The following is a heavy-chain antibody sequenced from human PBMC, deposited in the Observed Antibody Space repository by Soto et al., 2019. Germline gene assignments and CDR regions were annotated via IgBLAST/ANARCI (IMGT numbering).Heavy chain of an antibody. CDR2: ISAYNGNT. V-gene: IGHV1-18*01. Sequence: QVQLVQSGAEVKKPGASVKVSCKASGYTFTSYGISWVRQAPGQGLEWMGWISAYNGNTNYAQKLQGRVTMTTDTSTSTAYMELRSLRSDDTAVYYCARFLIRTYYYGSGSPGPVDYWGQGTLVTVSS. J-gene: IGHJ4*02. CDR3: ARFLIRTYYYGSGSPGPVDY. D-gene: IGHD3-10*01. CDR1: GYTFTSYG.